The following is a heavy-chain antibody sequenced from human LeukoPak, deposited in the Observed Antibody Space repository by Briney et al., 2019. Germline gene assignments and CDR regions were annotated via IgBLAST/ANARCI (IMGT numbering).Heavy chain of an antibody. D-gene: IGHD2-2*01. CDR1: GFTFSSYA. CDR2: ISYDGSNK. CDR3: AKEYCSSTSCYVSL. V-gene: IGHV3-30*04. Sequence: PGGSLRLSCAASGFTFSSYAMHWVRQAPGKGLEWVAVISYDGSNKYYADSVKGRFTISRDNSKNTLYLQMNSLRAEDTAVYYCAKEYCSSTSCYVSLWGQGTLVTVSS. J-gene: IGHJ4*02.